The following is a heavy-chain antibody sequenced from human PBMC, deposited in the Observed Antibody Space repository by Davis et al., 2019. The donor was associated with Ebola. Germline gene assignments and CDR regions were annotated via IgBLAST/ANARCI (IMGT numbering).Heavy chain of an antibody. D-gene: IGHD4-17*01. Sequence: GESLKISCAASGFTFSSYAMSWVRQAPGKGLEWVSAISGSGGSTYYADSVKGRFTISRDNSKNTLYLQMNSLRAEDTAVYYCAKDQRSSLTVTTWSVVDYWGQGTLVTVSS. CDR1: GFTFSSYA. CDR3: AKDQRSSLTVTTWSVVDY. V-gene: IGHV3-23*01. CDR2: ISGSGGST. J-gene: IGHJ4*02.